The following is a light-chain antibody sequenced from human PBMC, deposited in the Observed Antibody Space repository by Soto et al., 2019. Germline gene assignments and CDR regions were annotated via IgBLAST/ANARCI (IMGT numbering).Light chain of an antibody. J-gene: IGKJ2*01. Sequence: MTQSPSTLSASVGDRVTITCRASQTIGNWLAWYQQKTGKAPKLLIYDASSLERGVPSRFSGSRSGTEFTLTISSLQPDDFATYYCQQYDSYSYTFGQGTKLEIK. CDR2: DAS. CDR3: QQYDSYSYT. V-gene: IGKV1-5*01. CDR1: QTIGNW.